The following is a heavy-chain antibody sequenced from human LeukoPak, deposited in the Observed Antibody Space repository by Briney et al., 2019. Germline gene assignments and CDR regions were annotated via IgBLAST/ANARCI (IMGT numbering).Heavy chain of an antibody. CDR2: ISSNGFST. CDR3: VKDRGGYNYGLGYFDY. CDR1: EFTFSSYA. J-gene: IGHJ4*02. D-gene: IGHD5-18*01. Sequence: PGGSLRLSRSHPEFTFSSYAMHWVRQATGKGLEYVSTISSNGFSTYYADSVKGRFTISRDNSKNTLYLQMSSLRAEDTAVYYCVKDRGGYNYGLGYFDYWGQGTLVTVSS. V-gene: IGHV3-64D*06.